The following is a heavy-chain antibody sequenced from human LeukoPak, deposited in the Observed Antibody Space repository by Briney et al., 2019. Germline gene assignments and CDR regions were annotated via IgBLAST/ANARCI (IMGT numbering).Heavy chain of an antibody. V-gene: IGHV3-21*01. CDR3: ARHNDSSGYYSLFDY. D-gene: IGHD3-22*01. Sequence: GRSLRLSCAASGFTFSSYCMNWVRQAPGKGLEWVSFISTSSSYIHYTDSVKGRFTISRDNAKNSLYLQMNSLRAEDTAVYYCARHNDSSGYYSLFDYWGQGTLVTVSS. J-gene: IGHJ4*02. CDR1: GFTFSSYC. CDR2: ISTSSSYI.